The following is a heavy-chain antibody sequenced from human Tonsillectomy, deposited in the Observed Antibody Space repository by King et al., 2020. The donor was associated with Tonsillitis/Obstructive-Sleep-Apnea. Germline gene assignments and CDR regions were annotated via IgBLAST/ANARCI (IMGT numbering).Heavy chain of an antibody. CDR1: GGSINNNTYY. CDR2: GDYSGST. Sequence: QLQESGPGLVKPSETLSLTCTVSGGSINNNTYYWGWIRQPPGKGLGWIGTGDYSGSTFSNPSLKSRGTISVDTSKNQFSLKLSSVTAADTAVYYCSGLPVATWAFDIWGQGTMVTVSS. J-gene: IGHJ3*02. CDR3: SGLPVATWAFDI. V-gene: IGHV4-39*01. D-gene: IGHD5-12*01.